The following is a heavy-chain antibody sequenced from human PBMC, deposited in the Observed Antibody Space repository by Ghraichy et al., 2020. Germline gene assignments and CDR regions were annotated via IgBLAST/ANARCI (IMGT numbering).Heavy chain of an antibody. J-gene: IGHJ4*02. V-gene: IGHV3-48*03. CDR2: ISSSGSTI. Sequence: GSLRLSCAAFGFTFSSYEMNWVRQAPGKGLEWVSYISSSGSTIYYADSVKGRLTISRDNAKTSLFLQMNSLRAEDTAVYYCARTSKYDGRYDYWGQGTLVTVSS. CDR3: ARTSKYDGRYDY. D-gene: IGHD3-16*01. CDR1: GFTFSSYE.